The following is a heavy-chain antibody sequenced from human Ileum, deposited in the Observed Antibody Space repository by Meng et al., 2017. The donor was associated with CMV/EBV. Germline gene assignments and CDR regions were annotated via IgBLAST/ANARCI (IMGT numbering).Heavy chain of an antibody. CDR3: ARRRAFDI. Sequence: GSLRLSCTVSGGSISSYYWSWIRQPPGKGLEWIGYIYYSGSTNYNPSLKSRVTISVDTSKNQFSLKLSSVTAADTAVYYCARRRAFDIWGQGTMVTVSS. J-gene: IGHJ3*02. V-gene: IGHV4-59*01. CDR2: IYYSGST. CDR1: GGSISSYY.